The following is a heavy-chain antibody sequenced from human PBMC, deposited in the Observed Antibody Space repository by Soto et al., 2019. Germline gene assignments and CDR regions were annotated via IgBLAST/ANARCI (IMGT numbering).Heavy chain of an antibody. CDR1: GGSISSGGYY. D-gene: IGHD2-15*01. CDR3: AREEDCSGGSCYSEHDAFDF. V-gene: IGHV4-31*03. J-gene: IGHJ3*01. CDR2: IYYSGST. Sequence: SETLSLTCTVSGGSISSGGYYWSWIRQHPGKGLEWIGYIYYSGSTYYNPSLKSRVTISVDTSKNQFSLKLSSVTAADTAVYYCAREEDCSGGSCYSEHDAFDFWGQGTMVTVSS.